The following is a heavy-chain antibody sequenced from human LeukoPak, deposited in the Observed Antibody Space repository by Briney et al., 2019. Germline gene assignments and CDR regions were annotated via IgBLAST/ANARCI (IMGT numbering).Heavy chain of an antibody. D-gene: IGHD2-21*02. Sequence: SVKVSCKASGGTFSSYAISWVRQAPGQGLEWMGGIIPIFGTANYAQKFQGRATITADESTSTAYMELSSLRSEDTAVYYCARHPVVTATPLPIDYWGQGTLVTVSS. J-gene: IGHJ4*02. CDR3: ARHPVVTATPLPIDY. CDR2: IIPIFGTA. V-gene: IGHV1-69*13. CDR1: GGTFSSYA.